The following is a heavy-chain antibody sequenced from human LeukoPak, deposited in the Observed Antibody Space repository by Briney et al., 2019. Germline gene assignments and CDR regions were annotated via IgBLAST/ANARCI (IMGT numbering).Heavy chain of an antibody. CDR2: KSDSSNII. CDR1: GFTFSTYG. Sequence: GGSLRLSCEASGFTFSTYGMNWVRQAPGKGLEWVSYKSDSSNIIYYADSVKGRFTISRDNAKNSLYLQMNSLRDEDTAVYYCARRFGYWGQGTLVTVSS. V-gene: IGHV3-48*02. J-gene: IGHJ4*02. CDR3: ARRFGY.